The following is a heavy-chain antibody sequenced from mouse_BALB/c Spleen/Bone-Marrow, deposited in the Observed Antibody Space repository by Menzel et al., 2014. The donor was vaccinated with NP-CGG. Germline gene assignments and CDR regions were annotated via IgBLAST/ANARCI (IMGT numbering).Heavy chain of an antibody. CDR2: IYPGDGDT. J-gene: IGHJ3*01. Sequence: LVESGASVKISCKASGYVFSSSWMNWVKQRPGQGLEWIGRIYPGDGDTNCNGKFKGKATLTADKSSSTAYMQLSSLTSVDSAVYFCARTYGSSFFAYWGQGTLVTVSA. CDR3: ARTYGSSFFAY. CDR1: GYVFSSSW. D-gene: IGHD1-1*01. V-gene: IGHV1-82*01.